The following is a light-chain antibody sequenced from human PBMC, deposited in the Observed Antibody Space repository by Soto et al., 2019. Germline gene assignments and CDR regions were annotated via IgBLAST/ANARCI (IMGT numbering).Light chain of an antibody. Sequence: DIQMTQSPSSLSASVGDRVTITCRASQGISTYLNCYQQKPGKAPKLLIYAASSLQSGVPSRFSGSGSETDFILTISSLQPEDFATYACQQSYSTTWTFGQGTKVEIK. CDR1: QGISTY. CDR3: QQSYSTTWT. J-gene: IGKJ1*01. CDR2: AAS. V-gene: IGKV1-39*01.